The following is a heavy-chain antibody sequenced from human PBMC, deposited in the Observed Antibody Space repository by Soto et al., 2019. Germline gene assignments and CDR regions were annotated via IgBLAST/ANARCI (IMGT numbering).Heavy chain of an antibody. CDR1: GLSIKDYA. J-gene: IGHJ4*02. Sequence: AAAGLSIKDYAMSWVRKNIGKGLEWVSGITGSGDKTYYADSVKGRFIISRDNSENTLYLQMDSLRAEDTALFYCARDCSSSSCSVWGYWGQGTPVTVSS. CDR3: ARDCSSSSCSVWGY. V-gene: IGHV3-23*01. CDR2: ITGSGDKT. D-gene: IGHD2-2*01.